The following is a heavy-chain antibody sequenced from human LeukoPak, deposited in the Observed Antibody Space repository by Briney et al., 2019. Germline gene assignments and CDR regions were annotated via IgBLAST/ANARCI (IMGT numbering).Heavy chain of an antibody. D-gene: IGHD3-22*01. V-gene: IGHV3-66*01. Sequence: GGSLRLSCAASGFTVSSTYMNWVRQAPGKGLEWVSLIYSGGTTYYADSVKGRFTISRDNSKNTLYLQMNSLRAEDTAVYYCARTYYYDSSGSVYFDYWGQGTLVPVSS. J-gene: IGHJ4*02. CDR1: GFTVSSTY. CDR3: ARTYYYDSSGSVYFDY. CDR2: IYSGGTT.